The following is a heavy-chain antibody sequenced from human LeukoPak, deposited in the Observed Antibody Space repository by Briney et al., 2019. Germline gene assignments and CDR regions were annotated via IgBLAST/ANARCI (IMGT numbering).Heavy chain of an antibody. V-gene: IGHV3-64D*09. CDR2: ISSNGGST. Sequence: GGSLRLSCSASGFTFSSYAMHWVCQAPGKGLEYVSAISSNGGSTYYADSVKGRFTISRDNSKNTLYLQMSSLRAEDTAVYYCVKGRITMVRGVFDHWARGTLVTVSS. CDR3: VKGRITMVRGVFDH. D-gene: IGHD3-10*01. J-gene: IGHJ4*02. CDR1: GFTFSSYA.